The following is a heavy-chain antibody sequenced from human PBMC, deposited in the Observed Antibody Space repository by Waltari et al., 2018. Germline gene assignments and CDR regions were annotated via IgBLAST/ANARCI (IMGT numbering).Heavy chain of an antibody. D-gene: IGHD4-17*01. Sequence: QVQLVQSGAEVKKPGASVKVSCKVSGYTLSELSMHWVRLAPGKGLEWMGGFDPEDGEISYAQKFQGRITMTEDTSTDTAYMELSSLRSEDTAVYYCASSLGTTVFTPRPFDYWGQGTLVTVSS. CDR1: GYTLSELS. J-gene: IGHJ4*02. CDR2: FDPEDGEI. V-gene: IGHV1-24*01. CDR3: ASSLGTTVFTPRPFDY.